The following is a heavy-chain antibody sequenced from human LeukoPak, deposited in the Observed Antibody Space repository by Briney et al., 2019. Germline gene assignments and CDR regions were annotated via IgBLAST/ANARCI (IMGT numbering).Heavy chain of an antibody. CDR1: GYTFTSYD. D-gene: IGHD2-2*01. Sequence: ASVKVSCKASGYTFTSYDINWVRQATGQGLEWMGWMNPNSGNTGYAQKFQGRVTMTRNTSISTAYMELCSLRSEDTAVYYCARYIVVVPAAINYGMDVWGQGTTVTVSS. CDR3: ARYIVVVPAAINYGMDV. CDR2: MNPNSGNT. V-gene: IGHV1-8*01. J-gene: IGHJ6*02.